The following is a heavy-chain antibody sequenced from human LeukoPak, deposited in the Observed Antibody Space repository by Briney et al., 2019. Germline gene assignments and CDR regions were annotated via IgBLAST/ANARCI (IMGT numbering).Heavy chain of an antibody. CDR3: ARKGLPDY. CDR1: GFTFNTYW. D-gene: IGHD4-11*01. CDR2: INQDGSVR. J-gene: IGHJ4*02. Sequence: GGSLRLSCAASGFTFNTYWMIWVRQAPGKGLEWVANINQDGSVRYYVDSVKGQFTISRDNAKNSLYLQMNSLRAEDTAVYYCARKGLPDYWGQGTLVTVSS. V-gene: IGHV3-7*01.